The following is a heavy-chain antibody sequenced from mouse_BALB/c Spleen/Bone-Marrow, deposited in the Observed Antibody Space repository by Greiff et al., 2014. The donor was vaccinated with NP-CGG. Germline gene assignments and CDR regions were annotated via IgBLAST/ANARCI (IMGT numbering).Heavy chain of an antibody. J-gene: IGHJ4*01. CDR1: GSTFHTYW. Sequence: RISCNATGSTFHTYWLAWITQRPGPGLEWIGEILHGSVRVKFNGGFKGQSTFTADTSSNTASMKLSSRTSEDAAVDDCARKGSYGRDHWGKGTSASVSS. V-gene: IGHV1-9*01. CDR2: ILHGSVRV. CDR3: ARKGSYGRDH.